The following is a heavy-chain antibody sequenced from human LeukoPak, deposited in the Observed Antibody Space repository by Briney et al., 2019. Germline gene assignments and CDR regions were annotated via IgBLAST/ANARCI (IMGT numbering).Heavy chain of an antibody. CDR2: IYHSGST. CDR1: GGSISSYY. V-gene: IGHV4-59*01. CDR3: ARDRGGYDYDY. Sequence: SETLSLTCTVSGGSISSYYWSWIRQPPGKGLEWIEYIYHSGSTNYNPSLKSRVTISVDTSKNQFSLKLSSVTAADTAVYYCARDRGGYDYDYWGQGTLVTVSS. D-gene: IGHD5-12*01. J-gene: IGHJ4*02.